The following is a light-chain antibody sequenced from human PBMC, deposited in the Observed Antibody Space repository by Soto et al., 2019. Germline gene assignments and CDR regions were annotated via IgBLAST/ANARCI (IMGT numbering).Light chain of an antibody. CDR2: DTS. CDR3: LLSYSGHDV. Sequence: QTVVTQEPSLTVSPGGTVTLTCGSSTGAVTSGHYPYWFQQKPGQAPMTLIDDTSNKHSWTPARFSGSLLGGKAALTLSGAQPEDQAEYYCLLSYSGHDVFGGGTQLTVL. CDR1: TGAVTSGHY. V-gene: IGLV7-46*01. J-gene: IGLJ7*01.